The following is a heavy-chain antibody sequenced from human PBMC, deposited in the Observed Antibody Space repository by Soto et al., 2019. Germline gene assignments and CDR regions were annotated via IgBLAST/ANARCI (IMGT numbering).Heavy chain of an antibody. V-gene: IGHV3-30*18. CDR1: GFPFSSYG. CDR2: ISYDGSNK. J-gene: IGHJ4*02. D-gene: IGHD6-13*01. Sequence: GGSLRLSCAASGFPFSSYGMHLVRQSPGKGLEWVAVISYDGSNKYYADSVKGRFTISRDNSKNTLYLQMNSLRAEDTAVYYCAKDSAAPGKGYFDYWGQGTLVTVSS. CDR3: AKDSAAPGKGYFDY.